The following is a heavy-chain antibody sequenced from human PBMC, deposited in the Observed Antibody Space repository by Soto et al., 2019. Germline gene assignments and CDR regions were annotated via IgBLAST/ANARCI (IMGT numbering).Heavy chain of an antibody. V-gene: IGHV3-33*01. Sequence: GGSLRLSCAASGFTFSTYGMHWVRQAPGKGLEWVAGIRYDGSNQYYADSVKGQFTTSRDNSKNTLYMQMDSLRADDTAVYYCASTIAASGRAFDIWGQGTMVTVSS. CDR2: IRYDGSNQ. D-gene: IGHD6-6*01. CDR3: ASTIAASGRAFDI. CDR1: GFTFSTYG. J-gene: IGHJ3*02.